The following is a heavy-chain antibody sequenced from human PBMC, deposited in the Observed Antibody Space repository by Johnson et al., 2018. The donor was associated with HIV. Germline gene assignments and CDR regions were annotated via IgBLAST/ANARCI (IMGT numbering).Heavy chain of an antibody. CDR2: ISYDGIEK. CDR1: GFTFNTYA. D-gene: IGHD3-22*01. V-gene: IGHV3-30*03. J-gene: IGHJ3*02. CDR3: VRGRISMTVVDLRGGAFDI. Sequence: QVQLVESGGGVVQPGRSLRLSCAASGFTFNTYAMHWVRQAPGKGLEWVALISYDGIEKYYADSVKGRFTISRDNSRNTLYLQMNSLRAEDTAIYYCVRGRISMTVVDLRGGAFDIWGQGTKVIVSS.